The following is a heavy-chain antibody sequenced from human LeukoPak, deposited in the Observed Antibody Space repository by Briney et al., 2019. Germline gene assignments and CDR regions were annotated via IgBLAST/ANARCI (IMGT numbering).Heavy chain of an antibody. J-gene: IGHJ6*03. Sequence: SETLSLTCSVSGGSISSSSHYWGWIRQPPGKGLEWIASIYYSGSTYYNASLKSRVTISVDTSKNQFSLKLSSVTAADTAVYYCARHGRVVPTPRGYYYYYMDVWGKGTTVTVSS. CDR1: GGSISSSSHY. CDR2: IYYSGST. CDR3: ARHGRVVPTPRGYYYYYMDV. D-gene: IGHD2-2*01. V-gene: IGHV4-39*07.